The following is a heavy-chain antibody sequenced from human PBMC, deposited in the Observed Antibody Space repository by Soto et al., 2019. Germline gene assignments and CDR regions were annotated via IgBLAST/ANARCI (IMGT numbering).Heavy chain of an antibody. CDR1: GYSFNTYW. CDR3: ARQSTSAPKDY. V-gene: IGHV5-51*01. J-gene: IGHJ4*01. CDR2: VYPGDSDT. D-gene: IGHD3-10*01. Sequence: GESLKISCKGSGYSFNTYWSAWVRQMPGKGLEWVGVVYPGDSDTRYSPSFEGHVTISVDKSISTAFLQWNSLKASDNAIYFCARQSTSAPKDYWGQGTLVTVSS.